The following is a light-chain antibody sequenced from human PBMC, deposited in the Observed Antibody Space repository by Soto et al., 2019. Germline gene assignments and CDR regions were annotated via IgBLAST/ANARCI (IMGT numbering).Light chain of an antibody. CDR2: EVS. J-gene: IGLJ1*01. CDR1: SSDVGSYNL. V-gene: IGLV2-23*02. Sequence: QSALTQPASVSGSPGQSITISCTGTSSDVGSYNLVSWYQQHPGKAPKLIIYEVSKRPSGVSNRFSGSNSGNTASLTISGLQDEDEADYYCCSYAGSSTYVFGTGTKLTVL. CDR3: CSYAGSSTYV.